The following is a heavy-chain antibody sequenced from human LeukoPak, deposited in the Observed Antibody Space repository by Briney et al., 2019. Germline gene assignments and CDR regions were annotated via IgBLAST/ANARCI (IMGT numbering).Heavy chain of an antibody. CDR2: IRYDGSEG. CDR1: GFTFSTYG. Sequence: GGSLRLSCAASGFTFSTYGMHWVRQAPGKGLDWVAFIRYDGSEGYYADSVKDRFTVSRDNSKNRMYLQMNSLRAEDTATYYCAKVGYGWYEVDYWGQGTLVTVSS. D-gene: IGHD6-19*01. CDR3: AKVGYGWYEVDY. V-gene: IGHV3-30*02. J-gene: IGHJ4*02.